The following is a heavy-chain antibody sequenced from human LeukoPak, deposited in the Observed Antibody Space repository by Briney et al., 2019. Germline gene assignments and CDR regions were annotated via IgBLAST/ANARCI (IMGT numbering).Heavy chain of an antibody. D-gene: IGHD1-7*01. CDR1: GYSISSGYY. J-gene: IGHJ3*02. Sequence: MASETLSLTCAVSGYSISSGYYWGWIRQPPGKGLEWIGSIYHSGSTYYNPSLKSRVTISVDTSKNQFSLKLSSVTAADTAVYYCARLITGTTTAFDIWGQGTMVTVSS. CDR3: ARLITGTTTAFDI. CDR2: IYHSGST. V-gene: IGHV4-38-2*01.